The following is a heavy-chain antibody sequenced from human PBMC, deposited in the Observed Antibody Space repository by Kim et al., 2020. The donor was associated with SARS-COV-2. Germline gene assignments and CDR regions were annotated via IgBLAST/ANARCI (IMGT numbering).Heavy chain of an antibody. D-gene: IGHD1-26*01. J-gene: IGHJ3*02. V-gene: IGHV4-39*07. Sequence: PSPKSRVTISVDTSKNPFSLKLSSVTAADTAVYYCARGVGGSYYFDAFDIWGQGTMVTVSS. CDR3: ARGVGGSYYFDAFDI.